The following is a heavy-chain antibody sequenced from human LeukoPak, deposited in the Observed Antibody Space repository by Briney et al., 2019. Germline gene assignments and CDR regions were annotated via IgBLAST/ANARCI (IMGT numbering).Heavy chain of an antibody. CDR2: IYTTGST. Sequence: PSETLSLTCSVSGVSISRHYWSWIRQPAGKGLEWIGRIYTTGSTEYSSSLKSRVAISVDTSKNHLSLKLTSVTAADTAVYYCARKLEPGVFESWGPGILVTVSS. CDR1: GVSISRHY. D-gene: IGHD1-1*01. J-gene: IGHJ4*02. CDR3: ARKLEPGVFES. V-gene: IGHV4-4*07.